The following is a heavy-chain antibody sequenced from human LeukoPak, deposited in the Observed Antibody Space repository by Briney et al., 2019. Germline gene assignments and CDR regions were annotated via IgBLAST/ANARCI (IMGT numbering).Heavy chain of an antibody. CDR2: INHSGST. V-gene: IGHV4-34*01. CDR3: ARGLAAAGNNWFDP. D-gene: IGHD6-13*01. CDR1: GVSFSGYY. Sequence: SETLSLTCAVYGVSFSGYYWSWIRQPPGKGLEWIGEINHSGSTNYNPSLKSRVTISVDTSKNQFSLKLSSVTAADTAVYYCARGLAAAGNNWFDPWGQGTLVTVSS. J-gene: IGHJ5*02.